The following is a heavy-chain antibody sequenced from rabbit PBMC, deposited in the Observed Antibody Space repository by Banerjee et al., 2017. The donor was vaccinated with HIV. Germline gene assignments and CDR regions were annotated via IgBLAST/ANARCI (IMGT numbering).Heavy chain of an antibody. V-gene: IGHV1S40*01. D-gene: IGHD4-1*01. J-gene: IGHJ4*01. Sequence: QSLEESGGGLVQPEGSLTLTCKASGFDFSSTYYMCWVRQAPGKGLEWIACIYAGSSGNTYYASWAKGRFTISKTSSTTVTLQMTSLTAADTATYFCARDLAGVIGWNFNLWGQGTLVTVS. CDR1: GFDFSSTYY. CDR2: IYAGSSGNT. CDR3: ARDLAGVIGWNFNL.